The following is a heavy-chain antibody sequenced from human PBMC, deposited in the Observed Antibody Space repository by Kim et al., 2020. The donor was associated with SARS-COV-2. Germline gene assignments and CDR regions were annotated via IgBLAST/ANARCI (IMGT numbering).Heavy chain of an antibody. V-gene: IGHV4-34*01. CDR2: INHSGST. J-gene: IGHJ6*02. Sequence: SETLSLTCAVYGGSFSGYYWSWIRQPPGKGLEWIGEINHSGSTNYNPSLKSRVTISVDTSKNQFSLKLSSVTAADTAVYYCARGRDYVWGSYRNSYYYYGMDVWGQGTTVTVSS. CDR3: ARGRDYVWGSYRNSYYYYGMDV. D-gene: IGHD3-16*02. CDR1: GGSFSGYY.